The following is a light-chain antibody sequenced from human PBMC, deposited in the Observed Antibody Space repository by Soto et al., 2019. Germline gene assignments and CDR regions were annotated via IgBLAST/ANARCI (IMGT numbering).Light chain of an antibody. CDR1: QSVSNY. Sequence: EIVLTQSPATLSLSPGETATLSCRASQSVSNYLAWYQHKPGQAPRLLIYGASNRATGISARISGSGSGRDFNLTINSLEPEDSAVYYCHPRTNWHSITFGQGTRLEI. CDR3: HPRTNWHSIT. V-gene: IGKV3-11*02. CDR2: GAS. J-gene: IGKJ5*01.